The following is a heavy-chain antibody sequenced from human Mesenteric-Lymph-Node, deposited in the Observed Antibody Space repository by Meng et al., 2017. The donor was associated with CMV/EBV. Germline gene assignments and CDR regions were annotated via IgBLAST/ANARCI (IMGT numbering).Heavy chain of an antibody. V-gene: IGHV3-30-3*01. Sequence: FSFSSYEMHLVHQAPGKGLELLAVISYDGSNKYYADSVKGRFLISRDNSENTLSLQMNSLRPEDTAVYYCARGKTYYYDNSGYSLDDYWGQGTLVTVSS. CDR2: ISYDGSNK. CDR3: ARGKTYYYDNSGYSLDDY. CDR1: FSFSSYE. D-gene: IGHD3-22*01. J-gene: IGHJ4*02.